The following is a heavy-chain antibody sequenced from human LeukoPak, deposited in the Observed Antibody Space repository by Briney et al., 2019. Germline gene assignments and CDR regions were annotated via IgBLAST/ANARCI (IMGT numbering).Heavy chain of an antibody. V-gene: IGHV1-46*01. Sequence: ASVKVSCKASGYTLTSYYMHWVRQAPGQGLEWMGIINPSGGSTSYAQKFQGRVTMTRDASTSTVYMELSSLRSEDTAVYYCARGAVDYYFDYWGQGTLVTVSS. D-gene: IGHD6-19*01. CDR2: INPSGGST. J-gene: IGHJ4*02. CDR1: GYTLTSYY. CDR3: ARGAVDYYFDY.